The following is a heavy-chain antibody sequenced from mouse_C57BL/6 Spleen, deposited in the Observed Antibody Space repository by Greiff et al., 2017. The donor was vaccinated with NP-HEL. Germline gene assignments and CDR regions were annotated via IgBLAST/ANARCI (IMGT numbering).Heavy chain of an antibody. V-gene: IGHV1-39*01. J-gene: IGHJ4*01. D-gene: IGHD2-5*01. CDR3: ASYYSNRYYYAMDY. CDR2: INPNYGTT. Sequence: VQLQQSGPELVKPGASVKISCKASGYSFTDYNMNWVKQSNGKSLEWIGVINPNYGTTSYNQKFKGKATLTVDQSSSTACMQLNSLTSEDSAVYYCASYYSNRYYYAMDYWGQGTSVTVSS. CDR1: GYSFTDYN.